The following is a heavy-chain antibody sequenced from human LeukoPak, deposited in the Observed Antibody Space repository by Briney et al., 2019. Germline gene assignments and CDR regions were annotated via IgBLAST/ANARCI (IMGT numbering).Heavy chain of an antibody. Sequence: SETLSLTCTVSGGSISSYYWSWIRQPPGKGLEWIGYIYYSGSTSYNTSLKSRVTVSVDTSKNQFSLKLTSVTAADTAVYYCARRPYSGYNGFDIWGQGTMVTVSS. V-gene: IGHV4-59*08. CDR1: GGSISSYY. D-gene: IGHD5-12*01. CDR2: IYYSGST. CDR3: ARRPYSGYNGFDI. J-gene: IGHJ3*02.